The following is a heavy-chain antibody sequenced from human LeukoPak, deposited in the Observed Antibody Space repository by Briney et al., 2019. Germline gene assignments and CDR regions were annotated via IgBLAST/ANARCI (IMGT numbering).Heavy chain of an antibody. CDR1: GGSISSSSYY. Sequence: PSETLSLTCTVSGGSISSSSYYWGWIRQPPGKGLEWIGSIYYSGSTYYNPSLKSRVTISVDTSKNQFSLKLSSVTAADTAVYYCATNPNYYDSSGYYQYYFDYWGQGTLVTVSS. CDR3: ATNPNYYDSSGYYQYYFDY. V-gene: IGHV4-39*01. D-gene: IGHD3-22*01. J-gene: IGHJ4*02. CDR2: IYYSGST.